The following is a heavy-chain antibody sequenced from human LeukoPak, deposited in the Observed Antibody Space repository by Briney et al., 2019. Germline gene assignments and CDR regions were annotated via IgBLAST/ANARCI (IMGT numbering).Heavy chain of an antibody. V-gene: IGHV1-69*05. D-gene: IGHD2-2*01. Sequence: SVKVSCKASGGTFSSYAISWVRQAPGQGLEWMGGIIPIFGTANYAQKFQGRVTITTDESTSTAYMELSSLRSEDTAVYYCARGPVYCSSTSCYEYYYYYMDVWGKGTTVTVSS. J-gene: IGHJ6*03. CDR1: GGTFSSYA. CDR3: ARGPVYCSSTSCYEYYYYYMDV. CDR2: IIPIFGTA.